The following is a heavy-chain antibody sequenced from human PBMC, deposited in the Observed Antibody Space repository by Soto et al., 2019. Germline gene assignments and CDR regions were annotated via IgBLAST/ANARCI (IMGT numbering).Heavy chain of an antibody. CDR2: IYSGGST. CDR1: GFTVSSNY. Sequence: PGGSLRLSCAASGFTVSSNYMSWVRQAPGKGLEWVSVIYSGGSTYYADSVKGRFTISRHNSKNTLYLQMNSLRAEDTAVYYCARERDIVATILSSGPYYYYYMDVWGKGTTVTV. J-gene: IGHJ6*03. V-gene: IGHV3-53*04. CDR3: ARERDIVATILSSGPYYYYYMDV. D-gene: IGHD5-12*01.